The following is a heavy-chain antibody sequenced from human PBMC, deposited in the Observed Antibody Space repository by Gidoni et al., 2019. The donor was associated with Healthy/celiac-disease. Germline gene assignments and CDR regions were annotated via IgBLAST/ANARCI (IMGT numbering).Heavy chain of an antibody. Sequence: QVQLVQSGAEVKKPGASVKVSCKASGYTFTSYYMHWVRQAPGQGLEWMGIINPSGGSTSYAQKFQGRVTMTRDTSTSTVYMELSSLRSEDTAVYYCARSYDILTGYYYYYGMDVWGQGTTVTVSS. V-gene: IGHV1-46*01. CDR2: INPSGGST. J-gene: IGHJ6*02. CDR1: GYTFTSYY. CDR3: ARSYDILTGYYYYYGMDV. D-gene: IGHD3-9*01.